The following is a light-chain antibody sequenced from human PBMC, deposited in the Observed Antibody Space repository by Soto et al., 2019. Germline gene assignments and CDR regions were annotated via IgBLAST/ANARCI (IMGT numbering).Light chain of an antibody. V-gene: IGLV2-23*03. CDR2: EGS. CDR1: SSDGGTYNL. Sequence: QSALTQHASVSGSPGQSITIPCTGSSSDGGTYNLVSWYQQHPGKAPKLMIYEGSKRPSGVSNRFSGSKSGNTASLTISGLQAEDEADYYCCSYAGSSTFEVFGAGTKLTVL. J-gene: IGLJ2*01. CDR3: CSYAGSSTFEV.